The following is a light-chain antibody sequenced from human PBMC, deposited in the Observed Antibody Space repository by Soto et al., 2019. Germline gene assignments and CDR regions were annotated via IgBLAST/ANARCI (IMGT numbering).Light chain of an antibody. J-gene: IGKJ4*01. CDR1: QNCSSY. V-gene: IGKV3-20*01. CDR3: QQYGSSPLT. Sequence: EIVLTQSPGTLSLSPGERATLSCRASQNCSSYLAWYQQKPGQAPRLLMYGASSRATGTPDRFSGSGSGTDFTLTISRLEPEDFAVYYCQQYGSSPLTFGGGTKVEIK. CDR2: GAS.